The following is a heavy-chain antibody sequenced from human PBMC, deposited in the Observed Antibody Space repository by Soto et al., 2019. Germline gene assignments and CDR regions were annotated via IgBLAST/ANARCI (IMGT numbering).Heavy chain of an antibody. CDR3: VGIRYPLPSSVHWLDP. CDR2: INHVGGA. V-gene: IGHV4-34*01. J-gene: IGHJ5*02. Sequence: PSETLSLTCAAYGGFLSESYWTWIRQPPGKGLEWIGEINHVGGANYNPSLKSRVTMSVDTSQNQFSLRLISVTAADTAMYFCVGIRYPLPSSVHWLDPWGQGTPVTVSS. CDR1: GGFLSESY. D-gene: IGHD3-16*01.